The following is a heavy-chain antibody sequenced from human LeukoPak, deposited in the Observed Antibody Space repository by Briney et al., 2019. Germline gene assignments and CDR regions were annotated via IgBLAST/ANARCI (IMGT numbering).Heavy chain of an antibody. CDR3: ARGEVTVTTALLYYYYGMDV. CDR1: GYTFTSYA. Sequence: ASVTVSCKASGYTFTSYAMNWVRQAPGQGLEWMGWVNTNTGNPTYAQGFTGRFVFSLDTSVSTAYLQISSLKAEDTAVYYCARGEVTVTTALLYYYYGMDVWGQGTTVTVSS. J-gene: IGHJ6*02. D-gene: IGHD4-17*01. CDR2: VNTNTGNP. V-gene: IGHV7-4-1*02.